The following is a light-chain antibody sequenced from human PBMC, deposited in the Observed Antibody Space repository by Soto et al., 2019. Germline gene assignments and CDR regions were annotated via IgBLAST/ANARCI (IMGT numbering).Light chain of an antibody. J-gene: IGLJ1*01. CDR1: SSDVGNYNP. CDR3: CSYARRSTYV. V-gene: IGLV2-23*01. Sequence: QSALTQPASVSGSPGQSIAISCTGTSSDVGNYNPVSWYQQHPGKVPKLIIYEGSKQPSGVSDRFSGSKSGNTASLTISGLQAEDEADYYCCSYARRSTYVFGTGTKVTVL. CDR2: EGS.